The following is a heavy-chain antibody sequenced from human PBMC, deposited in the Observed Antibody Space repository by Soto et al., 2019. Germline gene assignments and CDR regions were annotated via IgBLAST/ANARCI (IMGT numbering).Heavy chain of an antibody. J-gene: IGHJ6*02. Sequence: GGSLRLSCAASGFTFSSYGMHWVRQAPGKGLEWVAVISYDGSNKYYADSVKGLFTISRDNSKNTFYLLMNSLSAEDTVVYYCAKDPSYDSSGYYFARRIDYYYGMDVWGQGTTVTVSS. CDR3: AKDPSYDSSGYYFARRIDYYYGMDV. D-gene: IGHD3-22*01. CDR1: GFTFSSYG. V-gene: IGHV3-30*18. CDR2: ISYDGSNK.